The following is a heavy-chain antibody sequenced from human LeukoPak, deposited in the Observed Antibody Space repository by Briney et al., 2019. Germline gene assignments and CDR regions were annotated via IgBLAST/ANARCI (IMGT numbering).Heavy chain of an antibody. Sequence: PGGSLRLSCVVSGFTVSNNYMSWVRQAPRKGLEWVSLIYSGGSTYYADSVKGRFTISRDNSKNTVYLQMNSLRAEDTAVYYCAKANVVAAMADWFDPWGQGTLVTVSS. CDR2: IYSGGST. J-gene: IGHJ5*02. V-gene: IGHV3-53*01. CDR3: AKANVVAAMADWFDP. D-gene: IGHD2-15*01. CDR1: GFTVSNNY.